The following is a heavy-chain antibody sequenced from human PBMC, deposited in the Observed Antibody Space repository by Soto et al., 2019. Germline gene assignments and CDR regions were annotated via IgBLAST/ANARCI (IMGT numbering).Heavy chain of an antibody. J-gene: IGHJ6*02. CDR3: AKDHGGITMVRGVIGVGYYGMDV. CDR2: ISYDGSNK. Sequence: GGSLRLSCAASGFTFSSYGMHWVRQAPGKGLEWVAVISYDGSNKYYADSVKGRFTISRDNSKNTLYLQMNSLRAEDTAVYYCAKDHGGITMVRGVIGVGYYGMDVWGQGTTVTVSS. D-gene: IGHD3-10*01. V-gene: IGHV3-30*18. CDR1: GFTFSSYG.